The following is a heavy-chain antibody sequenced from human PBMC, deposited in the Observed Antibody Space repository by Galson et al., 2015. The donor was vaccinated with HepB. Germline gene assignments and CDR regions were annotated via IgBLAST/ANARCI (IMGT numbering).Heavy chain of an antibody. CDR3: ARAGDSSGSPYFDY. J-gene: IGHJ4*02. V-gene: IGHV1-69*10. D-gene: IGHD3-22*01. CDR2: IIPILGIA. CDR1: GGTFSSYA. Sequence: SVKVSCKASGGTFSSYAISWVRQAPGQGLEWMGGIIPILGIANYAQKFQGRVTITADKSTSTAYMELSSLRSEDTAVYYCARAGDSSGSPYFDYWGQGTLFTVSS.